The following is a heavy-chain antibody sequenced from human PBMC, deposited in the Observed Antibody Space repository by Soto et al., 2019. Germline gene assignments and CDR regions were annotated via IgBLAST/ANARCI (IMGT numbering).Heavy chain of an antibody. V-gene: IGHV1-8*01. CDR2: MNPNSGDP. D-gene: IGHD4-17*01. CDR3: ARTTLSTVVTPRHFDY. J-gene: IGHJ4*02. CDR1: GYTFTSYD. Sequence: QVQLVQSGAEVKKPGASVKVSCKASGYTFTSYDINWVRQATGQGLEWMGWMNPNSGDPGYAQKFQGRVTMSMNTRISTACMELSSLRSEDTAVYYCARTTLSTVVTPRHFDYWGQGTLVTVSS.